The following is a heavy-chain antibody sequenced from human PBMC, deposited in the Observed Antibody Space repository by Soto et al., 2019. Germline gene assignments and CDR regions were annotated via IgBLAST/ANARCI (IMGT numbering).Heavy chain of an antibody. Sequence: LSLTCTVSGDSISSGNWWTWVRQSPGKGLEWIGEISHSGTTNYNPSLKSRVTISADMPNNHFSLKLSSVTAADTAVYYCARDPTGATTLQHWGQGALVTVSS. J-gene: IGHJ4*02. D-gene: IGHD2-8*02. CDR2: ISHSGTT. CDR1: GDSISSGNW. V-gene: IGHV4-4*02. CDR3: ARDPTGATTLQH.